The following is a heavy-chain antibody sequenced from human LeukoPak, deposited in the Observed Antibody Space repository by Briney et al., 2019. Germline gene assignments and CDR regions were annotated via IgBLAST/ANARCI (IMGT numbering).Heavy chain of an antibody. CDR3: VRDRGWYHFDL. Sequence: PGGSLRLSCAASGFIFSTYSMNWVRQAPGKGLEWVSSISSSSTYIYYADSVKGRFTISRDNAKNSLYLHMNSLRAEDTAVYYCVRDRGWYHFDLWGQGTLVTVSS. CDR2: ISSSSTYI. CDR1: GFIFSTYS. V-gene: IGHV3-21*01. J-gene: IGHJ4*02. D-gene: IGHD3-10*01.